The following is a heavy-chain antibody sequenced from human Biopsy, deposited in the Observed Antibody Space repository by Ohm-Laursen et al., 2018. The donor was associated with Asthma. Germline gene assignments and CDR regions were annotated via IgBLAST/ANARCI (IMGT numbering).Heavy chain of an antibody. CDR3: ARRNQWLSLSLDF. J-gene: IGHJ4*02. V-gene: IGHV1-69*01. CDR2: INPLLGST. Sequence: SPVKVSCKTSGDIFSSFPFSWVRQAPGQGLEWMGGINPLLGSTNYAPRFQGRVTLTADESSSTVYMELSSLTSDDTAVYYCARRNQWLSLSLDFWGQGTLVTVSS. CDR1: GDIFSSFP. D-gene: IGHD5-12*01.